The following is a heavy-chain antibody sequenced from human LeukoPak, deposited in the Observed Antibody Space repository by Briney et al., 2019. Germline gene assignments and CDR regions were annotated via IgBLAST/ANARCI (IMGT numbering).Heavy chain of an antibody. J-gene: IGHJ3*02. CDR2: IYHSGST. D-gene: IGHD3-3*02. Sequence: SETLSLTCTVSGYSISSGYYWGWIRQPPGKGLEWIGSIYHSGSTYYNPSLKSRVTISVDTSKNQFSLKLSSVTAADTAVYYCARVLVRWGDAFDIWGQGTMVTVSS. CDR1: GYSISSGYY. CDR3: ARVLVRWGDAFDI. V-gene: IGHV4-38-2*02.